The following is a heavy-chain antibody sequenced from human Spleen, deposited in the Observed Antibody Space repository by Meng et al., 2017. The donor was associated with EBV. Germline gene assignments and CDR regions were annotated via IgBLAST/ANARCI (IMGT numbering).Heavy chain of an antibody. CDR2: IWHSGT. V-gene: IGHV4-4*02. CDR3: ARDLRPWLGGFDA. Sequence: QVPAQASGPGVVGHSRTRPLPCTVSGGSISSDNWWSCVRQPPGKGLEWIGEIWHSGTNYSPSLKSRVTISVDKSKNQFSLNLGFMTAADTAVYYCARDLRPWLGGFDAWGPGTLVTVSS. D-gene: IGHD3-10*01. J-gene: IGHJ5*02. CDR1: GGSISSDNW.